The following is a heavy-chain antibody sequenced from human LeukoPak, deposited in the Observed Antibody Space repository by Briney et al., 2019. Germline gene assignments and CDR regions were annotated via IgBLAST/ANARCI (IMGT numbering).Heavy chain of an antibody. CDR3: ARRPGSSSSRWFDP. V-gene: IGHV4-39*01. D-gene: IGHD6-6*01. Sequence: SETLSLTCTVSGGSISSSSDYWGWIRQPPGKGLEWIANIYYSGSTFYNPSLKSRVTISVDTSKNQFSLKLSSVTAADTAVDYCARRPGSSSSRWFDPWGQGTLVTVSS. CDR2: IYYSGST. CDR1: GGSISSSSDY. J-gene: IGHJ5*02.